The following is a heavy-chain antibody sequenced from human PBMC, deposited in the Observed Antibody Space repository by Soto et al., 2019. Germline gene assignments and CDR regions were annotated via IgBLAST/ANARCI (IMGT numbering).Heavy chain of an antibody. CDR2: IYYSGST. J-gene: IGHJ4*02. Sequence: QVQLQESGPGLVKPLQTLSLTCTVSGCSISSGGFYCSWIRQHPGKGLEWIGYIYYSGSTYYNPSLKSRVTISVDTSKNQFSLKLSSVTAADTAVYYCARDRTGTFDYWGQGTLVTVSS. V-gene: IGHV4-31*03. CDR1: GCSISSGGFY. D-gene: IGHD1-7*01. CDR3: ARDRTGTFDY.